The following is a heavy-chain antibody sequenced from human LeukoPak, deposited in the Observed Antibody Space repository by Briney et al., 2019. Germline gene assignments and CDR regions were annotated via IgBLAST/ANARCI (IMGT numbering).Heavy chain of an antibody. CDR2: TRNKANSYTT. Sequence: GGSLRLSCAASGFTFSDHYMDWVRQAPGKGLEWVGRTRNKANSYTTEYAASVKGRFTISRDDSKNSLYLQMNSLKTEDTAVYYCARSISSGWRAYYFDYWGQGTLVTVSS. J-gene: IGHJ4*02. CDR3: ARSISSGWRAYYFDY. D-gene: IGHD6-19*01. V-gene: IGHV3-72*01. CDR1: GFTFSDHY.